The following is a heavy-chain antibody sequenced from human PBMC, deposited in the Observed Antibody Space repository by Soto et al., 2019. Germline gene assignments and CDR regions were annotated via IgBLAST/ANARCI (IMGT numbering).Heavy chain of an antibody. CDR1: GGSISSYY. CDR3: ARERYVGNPKNYYGMDV. Sequence: SETLSLTCTVSGGSISSYYWSWIRQPPGKGLEWIGYIYYSGSTNYNPSLKSRVTISVDTSKNQFSLKLSSVTAADTAVYYCARERYVGNPKNYYGMDVWGQGTTVTVSS. CDR2: IYYSGST. V-gene: IGHV4-59*01. D-gene: IGHD1-20*01. J-gene: IGHJ6*02.